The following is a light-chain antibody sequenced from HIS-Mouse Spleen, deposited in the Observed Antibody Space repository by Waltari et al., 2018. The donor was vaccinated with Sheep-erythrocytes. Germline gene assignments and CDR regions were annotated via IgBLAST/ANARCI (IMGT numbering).Light chain of an antibody. Sequence: DIQMTQSPSSLSASVGARVTITCQASQDISNYLNWYQQKPGKAPKLLIYDASNLETGVPSRFSGSGSGTDFTFTISSLEPEDFAVYYCQQRSNWYTFGQGTKLEIK. V-gene: IGKV1-33*01. CDR3: QQRSNWYT. CDR2: DAS. J-gene: IGKJ2*01. CDR1: QDISNY.